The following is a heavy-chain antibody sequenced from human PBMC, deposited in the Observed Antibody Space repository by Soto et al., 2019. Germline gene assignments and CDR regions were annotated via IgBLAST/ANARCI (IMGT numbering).Heavy chain of an antibody. CDR2: MHHSGSI. CDR1: WGSSVDHNG. V-gene: IGHV4-4*01. J-gene: IGHJ4*02. CDR3: ARNDNLTLGSRYLDS. D-gene: IGHD1-1*01. Sequence: VAWGSSVDHNGRRWISQTPGKGLEGIGEMHHSGSIHYTASLKTRATISVDKSRNQFSLQLTSVTAADTAFFFCARNDNLTLGSRYLDSWGPATLIT.